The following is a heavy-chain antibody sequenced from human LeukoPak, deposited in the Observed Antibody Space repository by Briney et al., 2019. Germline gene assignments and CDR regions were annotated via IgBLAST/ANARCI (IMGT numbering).Heavy chain of an antibody. D-gene: IGHD3-10*01. Sequence: GGSLRLSCAASGFTFSNYWMSWVRQAPGKGLEWVANIQQGGSDKKYVDSVKGRFTISRDNAKNSLFLQMNSLRAEDTAVYYCARDVEYYYGSGTTPYFDYWGQGTLVTVSS. V-gene: IGHV3-7*01. J-gene: IGHJ4*02. CDR3: ARDVEYYYGSGTTPYFDY. CDR2: IQQGGSDK. CDR1: GFTFSNYW.